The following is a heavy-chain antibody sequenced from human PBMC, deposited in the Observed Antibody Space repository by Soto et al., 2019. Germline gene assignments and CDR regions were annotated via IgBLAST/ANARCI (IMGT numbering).Heavy chain of an antibody. V-gene: IGHV5-51*01. CDR2: IYPGDSDT. Sequence: GESLKISCNCSGYSFTSYCIGWVRQMPGKGLEWMGIIYPGDSDTRYSPSFQGQVTISADKSISTAYLQWSSLKASDTAMYYCARAQEGDMVYYYYGMDVWGQGTTVTVSS. J-gene: IGHJ6*02. D-gene: IGHD2-15*01. CDR1: GYSFTSYC. CDR3: ARAQEGDMVYYYYGMDV.